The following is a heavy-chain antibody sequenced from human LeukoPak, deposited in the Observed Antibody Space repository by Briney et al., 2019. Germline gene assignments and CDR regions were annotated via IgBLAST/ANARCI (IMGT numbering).Heavy chain of an antibody. J-gene: IGHJ4*02. D-gene: IGHD1-26*01. CDR1: GGSFSVYY. Sequence: SETLSLTCVVYGGSFSVYYWSWIRQPPGKGLEWIGEINHSGSTNYNPSLKSRVTMSVDTSKNQFSLKLSSVTAADTAVYYCARVIVGATTYYFDYWGQGTLVTVSS. V-gene: IGHV4-34*01. CDR3: ARVIVGATTYYFDY. CDR2: INHSGST.